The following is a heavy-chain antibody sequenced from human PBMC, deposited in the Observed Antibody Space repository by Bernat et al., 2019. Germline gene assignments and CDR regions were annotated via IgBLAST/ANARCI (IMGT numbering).Heavy chain of an antibody. Sequence: VQLVESGGGVVRPGGSLRLSCAASGFTFSSYGMHWVRQAPGKGLEWVAVIWYDGSNKYYADSVKGRFTISRDDSKNTLYLQMNSLRAEDTAVYYCAIDRGDPRGYSGYGYYFDYWGQGTLVTVSS. CDR2: IWYDGSNK. J-gene: IGHJ4*02. CDR1: GFTFSSYG. V-gene: IGHV3-33*01. CDR3: AIDRGDPRGYSGYGYYFDY. D-gene: IGHD5-12*01.